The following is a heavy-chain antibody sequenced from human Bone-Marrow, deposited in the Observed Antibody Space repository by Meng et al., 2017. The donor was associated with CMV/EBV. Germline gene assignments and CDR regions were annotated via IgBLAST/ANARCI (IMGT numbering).Heavy chain of an antibody. CDR2: IYVSGTT. V-gene: IGHV4-39*07. J-gene: IGHJ4*02. CDR3: ANYRSGPMMDY. Sequence: TCTVSCGSFSSSTSFWCWIRQPPGKGLEWIGSIYVSGTTYYNPSLKSRVTISIDTSKNQFSLNLISVTAADTAAYYCANYRSGPMMDYWGQGTLVTVSS. D-gene: IGHD3-22*01. CDR1: CGSFSSSTSF.